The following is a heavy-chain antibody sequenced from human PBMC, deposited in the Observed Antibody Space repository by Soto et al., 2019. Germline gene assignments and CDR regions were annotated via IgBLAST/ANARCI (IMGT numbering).Heavy chain of an antibody. CDR2: ISTDNGNT. CDR3: TRDAKYYDILTGYFVNDY. V-gene: IGHV1-18*01. Sequence: QVQLVQSGAEVKKPGASVKVSCKASGYTFSNFGISWVRQAPGQGLEWLGWISTDNGNTKYAQKFQGRVTMTADTAATTAYMELRSLRSDDTAVYYCTRDAKYYDILTGYFVNDYWGQGTLVTLSS. D-gene: IGHD3-9*01. J-gene: IGHJ4*02. CDR1: GYTFSNFG.